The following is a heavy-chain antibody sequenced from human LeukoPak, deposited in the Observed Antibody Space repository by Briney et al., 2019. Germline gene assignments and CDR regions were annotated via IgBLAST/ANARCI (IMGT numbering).Heavy chain of an antibody. CDR1: GFTFSSYA. V-gene: IGHV3-23*01. D-gene: IGHD2-15*01. Sequence: GGSLRLSCAASGFTFSSYAMSWVRQAPGKGLEWVSSISSTGGTTYYAASVKGRFTISRDNSKNTLYLQMNSLRAEDTAIYYCAKNGDRGAYCTGGTCYPYFYYYMDVWGKGTTVTI. CDR3: AKNGDRGAYCTGGTCYPYFYYYMDV. J-gene: IGHJ6*03. CDR2: ISSTGGTT.